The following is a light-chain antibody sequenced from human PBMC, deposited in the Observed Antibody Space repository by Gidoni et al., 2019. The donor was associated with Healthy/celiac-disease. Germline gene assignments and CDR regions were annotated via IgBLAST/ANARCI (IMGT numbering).Light chain of an antibody. Sequence: SSELTQDPAVSVALGQTARITCQGDSPRSYYASWYQQKPGQAPVLVLYGKNNRPSGIPDRFSGSSSGNTASLTITGAQAEDEADYYCNSRDSSGNHVVFGGGTKLTVL. J-gene: IGLJ2*01. V-gene: IGLV3-19*01. CDR3: NSRDSSGNHVV. CDR2: GKN. CDR1: SPRSYY.